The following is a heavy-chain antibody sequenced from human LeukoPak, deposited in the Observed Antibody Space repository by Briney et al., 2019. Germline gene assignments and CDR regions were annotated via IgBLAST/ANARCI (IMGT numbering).Heavy chain of an antibody. CDR3: AKDASSGTYYDH. D-gene: IGHD1-26*01. CDR2: ISSSGGST. V-gene: IGHV3-23*01. Sequence: GSLRLSCAASGFSVSSSYMSWVRQAPGKGLEWVSAISSSGGSTYYADSMKGRFTISRDNSKNTLYLQMHSLRAEDTAVYYCAKDASSGTYYDHWGQGTLATVSS. CDR1: GFSVSSSY. J-gene: IGHJ4*02.